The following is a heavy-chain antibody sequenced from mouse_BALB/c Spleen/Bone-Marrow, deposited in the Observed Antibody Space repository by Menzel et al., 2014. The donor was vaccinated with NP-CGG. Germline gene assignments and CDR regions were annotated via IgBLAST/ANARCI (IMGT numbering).Heavy chain of an antibody. V-gene: IGHV1-39*01. CDR3: ARSIEYRPLTY. D-gene: IGHD2-14*01. J-gene: IGHJ3*01. CDR2: IDPYYGGI. CDR1: GYSFTGYN. Sequence: VQLQQSGPELEKPGASVKISCKASGYSFTGYNVNWVKQTNGKGLEWIGNIDPYYGGISYNQKFKDKATLTVDKSSSTAYMQLKSLTSEDSAVYYCARSIEYRPLTYWGQGTLVTVSA.